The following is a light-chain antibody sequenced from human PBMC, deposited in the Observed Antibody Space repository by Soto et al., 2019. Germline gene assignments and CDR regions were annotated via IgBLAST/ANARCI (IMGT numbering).Light chain of an antibody. CDR2: EVS. J-gene: IGLJ1*01. Sequence: QSVLTQPPSASGSPGQSVTISCTGTSSDIGAYIYVSWYQQHPGKAPKLMISEVSRRPSGVPERFSGSKSGNTASLTVSGLQADDEAHYYRSSYAGSNNFVFGTGTKVTVL. V-gene: IGLV2-8*01. CDR1: SSDIGAYIY. CDR3: SSYAGSNNFV.